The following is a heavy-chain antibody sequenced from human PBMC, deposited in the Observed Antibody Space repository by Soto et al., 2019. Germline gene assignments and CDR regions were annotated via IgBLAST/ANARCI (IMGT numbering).Heavy chain of an antibody. CDR3: ARDRGPYNRVDTPFGDN. V-gene: IGHV3-30-3*01. CDR2: IFYDGNNR. J-gene: IGHJ4*02. D-gene: IGHD3-16*01. Sequence: QSGGSLRLSCAASGFSISSYGMHWVRQAPGKGLEWVALIFYDGNNRYYADSVRGRFTTSRDNSENTLYLQMNSLRTEDTAVYYCARDRGPYNRVDTPFGDNWGQGILVTVSS. CDR1: GFSISSYG.